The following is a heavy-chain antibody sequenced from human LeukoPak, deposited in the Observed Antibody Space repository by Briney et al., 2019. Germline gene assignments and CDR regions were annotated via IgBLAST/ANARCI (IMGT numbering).Heavy chain of an antibody. CDR2: INHSGST. Sequence: PSETLSLTCAVYGGSFSGYYWSWIRQPPGKGLEWIGEINHSGSTNYNPSLKSRVTISVDTSKNQFSLKLSSVTAADTAVYYCARGRGYCSSTSCYYYFDYWGQGTLSPSPQ. CDR1: GGSFSGYY. V-gene: IGHV4-34*01. D-gene: IGHD2-2*01. CDR3: ARGRGYCSSTSCYYYFDY. J-gene: IGHJ4*02.